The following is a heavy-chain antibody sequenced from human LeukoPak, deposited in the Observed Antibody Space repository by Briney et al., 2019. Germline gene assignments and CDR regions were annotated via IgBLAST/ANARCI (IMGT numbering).Heavy chain of an antibody. Sequence: GGSLRLSCAASGFTFSSYAMSWVRQAPGKGLEWVSAISGSGGSTYYADSVKGRFTISRDNAKNSLYLQMSSLRVEDTAVYYCARVVAVAGTDYWGQGTLVTVSS. CDR3: ARVVAVAGTDY. D-gene: IGHD6-19*01. V-gene: IGHV3-23*01. J-gene: IGHJ4*02. CDR1: GFTFSSYA. CDR2: ISGSGGST.